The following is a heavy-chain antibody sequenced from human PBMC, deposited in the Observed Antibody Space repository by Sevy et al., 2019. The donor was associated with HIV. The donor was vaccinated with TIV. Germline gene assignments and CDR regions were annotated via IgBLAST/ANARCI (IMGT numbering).Heavy chain of an antibody. J-gene: IGHJ5*02. CDR2: ISFDENIE. V-gene: IGHV3-33*01. CDR1: GFAFNTFG. D-gene: IGHD2-2*01. Sequence: GGSLRLSCAASGFAFNTFGMHWVRRAPGKGLEWVAFISFDENIEYYADYVKGRFTISRDNSKNMLYLQMNSLRAEDTAMYYCARDRYCSTSRCYNWIDPWGQGTLVTVSS. CDR3: ARDRYCSTSRCYNWIDP.